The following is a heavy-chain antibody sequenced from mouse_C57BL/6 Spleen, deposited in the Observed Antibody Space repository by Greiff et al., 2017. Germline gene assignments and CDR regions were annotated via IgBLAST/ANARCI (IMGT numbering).Heavy chain of an antibody. CDR2: INPDSSTI. J-gene: IGHJ3*01. V-gene: IGHV4-1*01. Sequence: EVKLMESGGGLVQPGGSLKLSCAASGIDFSRYWMSWVRRAPGKGLEWIGEINPDSSTINYAPSLKDKFIISRDNAKNTLYLQMSKVRSEDTALYYCARGGFITTVVDPWFAYWGQGTLVTVSA. CDR3: ARGGFITTVVDPWFAY. CDR1: GIDFSRYW. D-gene: IGHD1-1*01.